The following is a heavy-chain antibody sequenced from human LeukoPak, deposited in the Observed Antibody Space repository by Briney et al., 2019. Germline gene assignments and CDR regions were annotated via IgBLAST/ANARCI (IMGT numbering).Heavy chain of an antibody. J-gene: IGHJ4*02. V-gene: IGHV3-74*01. CDR3: ASSDYGGSDY. D-gene: IGHD4-17*01. Sequence: PGGSLRLSCAASGFTFSSNWMHWVRQAPGKGLVWVSRINNDGTSTTYAESVEGRFTISRDNAKNTLYLQMNSLRAEDTAVYHCASSDYGGSDYWGQGTLVTVSS. CDR1: GFTFSSNW. CDR2: INNDGTST.